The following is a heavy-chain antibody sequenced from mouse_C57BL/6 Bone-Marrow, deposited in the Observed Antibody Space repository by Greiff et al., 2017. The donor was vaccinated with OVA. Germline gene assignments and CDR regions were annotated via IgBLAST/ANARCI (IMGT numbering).Heavy chain of an antibody. V-gene: IGHV1-5*01. CDR2: IYPGNSDT. D-gene: IGHD2-14*01. Sequence: EVQLQQSGTVLARPGASVKISCKTSGYTFTSYWMHWVKQRPGQGLEWIGAIYPGNSDTSYNQKFKGKAKLTEDPSASTAYMELSSLTDEDSAVYYCTRSGVRYAMDDWGQGTSVTVSS. CDR1: GYTFTSYW. J-gene: IGHJ4*01. CDR3: TRSGVRYAMDD.